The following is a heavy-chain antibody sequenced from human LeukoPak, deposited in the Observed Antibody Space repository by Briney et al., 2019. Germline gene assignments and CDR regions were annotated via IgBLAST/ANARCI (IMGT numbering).Heavy chain of an antibody. D-gene: IGHD3-22*01. CDR3: ARDRSEHYDRSAYSWNDAFDL. V-gene: IGHV1-18*01. CDR1: DYTFITYG. Sequence: ASVKVSCKASDYTFITYGLSWVRQAPGQGLEWMGWINTYNGNTNYAQKLQGRVTMTTDTSTNTAYMELRSLRSDDTAVYYCARDRSEHYDRSAYSWNDAFDLWGQGAMVTVSS. J-gene: IGHJ3*01. CDR2: INTYNGNT.